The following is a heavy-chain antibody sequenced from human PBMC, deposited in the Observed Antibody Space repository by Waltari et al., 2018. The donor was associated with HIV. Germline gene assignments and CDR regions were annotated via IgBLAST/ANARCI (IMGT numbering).Heavy chain of an antibody. CDR2: IYSGGST. J-gene: IGHJ6*02. Sequence: EVQLVESGGGLVQPGGSLRLSCAASGFTVSSNYMSWVRQAPGKGLGVVSVIYSGGSTYYADSVKGRFTISRDNSKNTLYLQMNSLRAEDTAVYYCASIAYCGGDCYPRGMDVWGQGTTVTVSS. V-gene: IGHV3-66*01. CDR3: ASIAYCGGDCYPRGMDV. CDR1: GFTVSSNY. D-gene: IGHD2-21*02.